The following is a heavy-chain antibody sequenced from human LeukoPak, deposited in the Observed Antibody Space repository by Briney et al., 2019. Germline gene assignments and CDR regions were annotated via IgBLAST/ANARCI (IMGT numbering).Heavy chain of an antibody. CDR2: ISDGSAT. J-gene: IGHJ3*02. CDR3: ARGAAGYSSGWYSGAFDI. D-gene: IGHD6-19*01. V-gene: IGHV3-23*01. CDR1: GFTFSTYA. Sequence: GGSLRLSCAASGFTFSTYAMSWVRQAPGKGLEWVSTISDGSATYYADSVKGRFSISRDKSKNTLYLQMNSLRAEDTAVYFCARGAAGYSSGWYSGAFDIWGQGTMVTVSS.